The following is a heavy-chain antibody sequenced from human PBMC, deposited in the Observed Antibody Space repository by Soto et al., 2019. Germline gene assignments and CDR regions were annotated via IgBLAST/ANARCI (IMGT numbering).Heavy chain of an antibody. J-gene: IGHJ5*02. CDR2: IIPILGIA. CDR1: GGTFSSYT. D-gene: IGHD3-10*01. CDR3: AAGKYGSGSYYPFDP. V-gene: IGHV1-69*02. Sequence: QVQLVQSGAEVKKPGSSVKVSCKASGGTFSSYTISWVRQAPGQGLEWMGRIIPILGIANYAQKFQGRVTITADKSTSTAYMELSSLRSEDTAVYYCAAGKYGSGSYYPFDPWGQGTLVTVSS.